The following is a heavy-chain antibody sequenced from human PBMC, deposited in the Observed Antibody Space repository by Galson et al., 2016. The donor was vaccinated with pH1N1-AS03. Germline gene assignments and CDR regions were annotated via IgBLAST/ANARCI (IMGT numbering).Heavy chain of an antibody. CDR1: GFPFSTYW. CDR2: ISPDGTSA. CDR3: AKPRAADWQAFNY. D-gene: IGHD3-9*01. V-gene: IGHV3-74*03. J-gene: IGHJ4*02. Sequence: SLRLSCAASGFPFSTYWMHWVRQAPGKGLAWVSRISPDGTSALYADSVKGRFTIFRDNTQSTLYLQMDSLTAEDTAVYYCAKPRAADWQAFNYWGRGALVTVSS.